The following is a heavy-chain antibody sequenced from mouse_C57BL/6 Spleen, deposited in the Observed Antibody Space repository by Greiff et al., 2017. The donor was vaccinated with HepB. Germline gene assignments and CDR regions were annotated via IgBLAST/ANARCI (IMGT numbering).Heavy chain of an antibody. CDR2: INPNNGGT. CDR3: GGRPIYYDYDVDY. Sequence: EVQLQQSGPELVKPGASVKISCKASGYTFTDYYMNWVQQSHGKSLEWIGDINPNNGGTSYNQKFKGKATLTVDKSSSTAYMELRSLTSEDSAVYYCGGRPIYYDYDVDYWGQGTTLTVYS. J-gene: IGHJ2*01. V-gene: IGHV1-26*01. CDR1: GYTFTDYY. D-gene: IGHD2-4*01.